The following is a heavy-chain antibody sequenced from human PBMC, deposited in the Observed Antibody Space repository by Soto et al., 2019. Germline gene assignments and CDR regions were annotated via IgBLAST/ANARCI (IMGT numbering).Heavy chain of an antibody. D-gene: IGHD6-6*01. CDR3: ARDLEYSSSSVDY. CDR2: IWYDGSNK. Sequence: GGSLRLSCAASGFTFSSYGMHWVRQAPGKGLEWVAVIWYDGSNKYYADSVKDRFTISRDNSKNTLYLQMNSLRAEDTAVYYCARDLEYSSSSVDYWGQGTLVTVSS. CDR1: GFTFSSYG. J-gene: IGHJ4*02. V-gene: IGHV3-33*01.